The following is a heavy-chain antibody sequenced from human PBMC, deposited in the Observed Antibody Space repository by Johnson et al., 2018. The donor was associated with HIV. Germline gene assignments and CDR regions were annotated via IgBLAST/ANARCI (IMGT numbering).Heavy chain of an antibody. CDR2: IWYDGSNK. CDR1: GFTFSSYG. J-gene: IGHJ3*02. CDR3: AREDVGSSAPDAFDI. Sequence: QVQLVESGGGVVQPGRSLRLSCAASGFTFSSYGMHWVRQAPGKGLEWVAVIWYDGSNKYYADSVKGRFTISRDNSKNTLYLQMNSLRAEDTAVYYCAREDVGSSAPDAFDIWGQGTMVTVSS. V-gene: IGHV3-33*01. D-gene: IGHD1-26*01.